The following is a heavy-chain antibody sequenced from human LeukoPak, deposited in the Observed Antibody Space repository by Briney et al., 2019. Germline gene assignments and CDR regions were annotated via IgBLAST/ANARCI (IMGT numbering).Heavy chain of an antibody. CDR2: FDPEDGET. V-gene: IGHV1-24*01. CDR1: GYTLTELS. CDR3: ATTPGKNYYDSSRDAFDI. J-gene: IGHJ3*02. Sequence: ASVKVSCKVSGYTLTELSMHWVRQAPGKGLEWMGGFDPEDGETICAQKFQGRVTMTEDTSTDTAYMELSSLRSEDTAVYYCATTPGKNYYDSSRDAFDIWGQGTMVTVSS. D-gene: IGHD3-22*01.